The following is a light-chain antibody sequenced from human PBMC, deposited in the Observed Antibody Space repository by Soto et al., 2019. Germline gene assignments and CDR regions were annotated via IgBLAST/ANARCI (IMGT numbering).Light chain of an antibody. Sequence: DIQLTQSPSFLFASVGDRVTITCRASQGISSYLAWYQQKPGKAPKFLIYAASTLRGGVPSRFSGSGSGTELTLTISSLQPEDFATYYCQGLNDYPITFGQGTRLEIK. CDR2: AAS. CDR1: QGISSY. V-gene: IGKV1-9*01. CDR3: QGLNDYPIT. J-gene: IGKJ5*01.